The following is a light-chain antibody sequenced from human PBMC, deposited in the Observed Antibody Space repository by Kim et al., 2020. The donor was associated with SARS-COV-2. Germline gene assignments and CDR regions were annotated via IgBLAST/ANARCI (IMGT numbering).Light chain of an antibody. CDR1: SSDVGGYDY. CDR2: WVT. J-gene: IGLJ2*01. Sequence: GQSVTISCTGTSSDVGGYDYVSWYQQHPGKAPKLMIYWVTKRPSGVPDRFSGSKSGNTASLTVSGLQAEDEADYYCTSYGGRNNLIFGGGTQLTVL. CDR3: TSYGGRNNLI. V-gene: IGLV2-8*01.